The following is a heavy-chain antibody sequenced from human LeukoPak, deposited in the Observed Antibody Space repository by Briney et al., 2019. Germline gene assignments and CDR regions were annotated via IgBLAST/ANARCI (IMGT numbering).Heavy chain of an antibody. D-gene: IGHD3-10*01. V-gene: IGHV1-8*01. J-gene: IGHJ4*02. CDR1: GYTFTSYD. CDR3: ARLTMVRGGSFDY. CDR2: MNPNSGNT. Sequence: GASVKVSCKASGYTFTSYDINWVRQATGQGLEWMGWMNPNSGNTGYAQKFQGRVTMTRNTSTSTAYMELSSLRSEDTAVYYCARLTMVRGGSFDYWGQGTLVTVSS.